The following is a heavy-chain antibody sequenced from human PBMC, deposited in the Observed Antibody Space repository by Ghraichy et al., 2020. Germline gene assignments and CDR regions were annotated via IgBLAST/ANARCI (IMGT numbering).Heavy chain of an antibody. J-gene: IGHJ3*01. V-gene: IGHV3-66*01. Sequence: VSVIYTDGGGTYYADSVKGRFTISRDNSKNTVDLQMNSLRAEDTALYYCARDGGANYLRGAFDLWGQGPM. D-gene: IGHD1-7*01. CDR3: ARDGGANYLRGAFDL. CDR2: IYTDGGGT.